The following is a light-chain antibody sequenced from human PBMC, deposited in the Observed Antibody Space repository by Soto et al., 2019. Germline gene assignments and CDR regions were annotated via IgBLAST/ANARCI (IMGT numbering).Light chain of an antibody. CDR2: AAS. CDR3: QQSYITPYT. J-gene: IGKJ2*01. V-gene: IGKV1-39*01. Sequence: DIQMTQSPSSLSASLGDRVTITCRASQSISKYVNWFQQNPGKAPKLLIYAASSLQIGVPSRFSGSGSGTDFTLTISSLQPEDFATYYCQQSYITPYTFGLGTKLEIK. CDR1: QSISKY.